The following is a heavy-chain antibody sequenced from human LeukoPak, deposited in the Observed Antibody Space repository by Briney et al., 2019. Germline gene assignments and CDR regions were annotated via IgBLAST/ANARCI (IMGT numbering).Heavy chain of an antibody. Sequence: GGSLRLSCAASGFTFSDHYMDWVRQAPGKGLEWVGRTRNKANSYTTEYAASVKGRFTISRDDSKNSLYLQMNSLKTEDTAVYYCASSLKRGGILSSPAFDIWGQGTMVTVSS. CDR2: TRNKANSYTT. V-gene: IGHV3-72*01. CDR3: ASSLKRGGILSSPAFDI. J-gene: IGHJ3*02. D-gene: IGHD3-9*01. CDR1: GFTFSDHY.